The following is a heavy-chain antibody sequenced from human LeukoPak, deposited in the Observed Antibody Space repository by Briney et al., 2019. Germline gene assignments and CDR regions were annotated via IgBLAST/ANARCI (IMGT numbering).Heavy chain of an antibody. Sequence: SETLSLTCTVSGGSISSGSYYWSWIRQPAGKGLEWIGRIYTSGSTNYNPSLKSRVTISVDTSKNQFSLKLSSVTAADTAVYYCASSRPGYSYGVTYFDYWGQGTLVTVSS. D-gene: IGHD5-18*01. CDR3: ASSRPGYSYGVTYFDY. V-gene: IGHV4-61*02. J-gene: IGHJ4*02. CDR2: IYTSGST. CDR1: GGSISSGSYY.